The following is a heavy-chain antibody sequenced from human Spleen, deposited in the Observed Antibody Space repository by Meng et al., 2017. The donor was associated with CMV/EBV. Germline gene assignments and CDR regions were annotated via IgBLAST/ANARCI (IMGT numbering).Heavy chain of an antibody. CDR1: GYTFTSYG. V-gene: IGHV1-18*01. CDR3: ARDRYCSSTSCYRDYYYGMDV. Sequence: ASVKVSCKASGYTFTSYGISWVRQAPGQGLEWMGWISAYNGNTNYAQKLQGRVTMTTDTSTSTAYMELRSLRSDDTAMYYCARDRYCSSTSCYRDYYYGMDVWGQGTTVTVSS. J-gene: IGHJ6*02. D-gene: IGHD2-2*01. CDR2: ISAYNGNT.